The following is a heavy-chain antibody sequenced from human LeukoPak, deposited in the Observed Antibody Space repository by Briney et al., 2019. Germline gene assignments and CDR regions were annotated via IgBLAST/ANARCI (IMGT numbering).Heavy chain of an antibody. J-gene: IGHJ6*03. CDR1: GFTLSTYA. Sequence: PGGSLRLSCAASGFTLSTYAMSWVRQAPGKGLEWVSSIPRNGGSTYYADSVKGRFTISRDNSKNTLYVQMNSLRVDDTAVYYCAKAPRFGDHAAEYFYYYMDVWGKGTTVTVSS. CDR3: AKAPRFGDHAAEYFYYYMDV. CDR2: IPRNGGST. D-gene: IGHD3-16*01. V-gene: IGHV3-23*01.